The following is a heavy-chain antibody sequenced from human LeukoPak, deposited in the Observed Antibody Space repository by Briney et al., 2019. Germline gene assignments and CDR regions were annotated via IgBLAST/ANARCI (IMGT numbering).Heavy chain of an antibody. CDR1: GGSFSGYY. Sequence: SETLSLTCAVYGGSFSGYYWSWIRQPPGKGLEWIGEISHSGSTNYNPSLKSRVTISVDTSKNQFSLKLSSVTAADTAVYYCARANPRKYCSGGSCSKVYYYYYGMDVWGQGTTVTVSS. V-gene: IGHV4-34*01. CDR3: ARANPRKYCSGGSCSKVYYYYYGMDV. J-gene: IGHJ6*02. D-gene: IGHD2-15*01. CDR2: ISHSGST.